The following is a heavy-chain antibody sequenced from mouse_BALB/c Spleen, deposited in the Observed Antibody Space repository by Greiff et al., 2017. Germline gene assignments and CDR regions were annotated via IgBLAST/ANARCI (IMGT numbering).Heavy chain of an antibody. CDR3: ARSDFDY. CDR2: ISDGGSYT. J-gene: IGHJ2*01. Sequence: VQLKESGGGLVKPGGSLKLSCAASGFTFSDYYMYWVRQTPEKRLEWVATISDGGSYTYYPDSVKGRFTISRDNAKNNLYLQMSSLKSEDTAMYYCARSDFDYWGQGTTLTVSS. CDR1: GFTFSDYY. V-gene: IGHV5-4*02.